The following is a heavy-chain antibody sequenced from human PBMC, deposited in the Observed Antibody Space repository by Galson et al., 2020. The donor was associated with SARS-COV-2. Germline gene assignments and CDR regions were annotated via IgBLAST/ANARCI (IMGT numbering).Heavy chain of an antibody. D-gene: IGHD5-18*01. CDR1: GGSFSGYY. Sequence: SETLSLTCAVYGGSFSGYYWSWIRQPPGKGLEWIGEINHSGSTNYNPSLKSRLTISVDTSKNQFSLKLSSVTAADTAVYYCARGEYSYGSDYWGQGTLVTVSS. CDR3: ARGEYSYGSDY. CDR2: INHSGST. J-gene: IGHJ4*02. V-gene: IGHV4-34*01.